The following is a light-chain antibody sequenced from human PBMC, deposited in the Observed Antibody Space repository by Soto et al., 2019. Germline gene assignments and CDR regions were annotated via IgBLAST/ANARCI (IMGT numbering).Light chain of an antibody. J-gene: IGKJ2*01. Sequence: DIQMTQSPSTLSASVGDRVTITCRARQSIDRWLAWYQQKPGKAPKLLIYRASSLESGVPSRFSGSGSGTGCTLTISSLQPDDFATYYCQQYKTYTYTFAQGTKLEIK. CDR1: QSIDRW. CDR3: QQYKTYTYT. CDR2: RAS. V-gene: IGKV1-5*03.